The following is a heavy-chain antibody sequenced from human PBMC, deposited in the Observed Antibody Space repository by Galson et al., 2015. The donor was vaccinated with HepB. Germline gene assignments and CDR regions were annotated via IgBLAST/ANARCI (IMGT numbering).Heavy chain of an antibody. CDR3: ARNMWDLRGGYFDY. V-gene: IGHV3-33*01. J-gene: IGHJ4*02. D-gene: IGHD1-26*01. CDR1: GFTFSSYG. CDR2: IWYDGSNK. Sequence: SLRLSCAASGFTFSSYGMHWVRQAPGKGLEWVAVIWYDGSNKYYADSVKGRFTIPRDNSKNTLYLQMNSLRVEDTAVYYCARNMWDLRGGYFDYWGQGTLVTVSS.